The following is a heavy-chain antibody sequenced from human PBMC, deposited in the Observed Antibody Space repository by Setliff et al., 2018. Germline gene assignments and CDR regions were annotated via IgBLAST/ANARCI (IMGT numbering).Heavy chain of an antibody. CDR1: DGSLNSYY. CDR3: ARDNIGPDALDI. Sequence: SETLSLTCTVSDGSLNSYYWSWIRQPPGRALEWIGYIHHSGSTNYNPSLKSRVTLSMDTSRNHFSLNLTSLTAADTALYYCARDNIGPDALDIWGQGTMVTVSS. V-gene: IGHV4-59*01. J-gene: IGHJ3*02. CDR2: IHHSGST.